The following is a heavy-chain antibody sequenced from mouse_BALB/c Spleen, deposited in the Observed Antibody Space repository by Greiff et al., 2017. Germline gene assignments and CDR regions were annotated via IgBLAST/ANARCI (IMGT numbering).Heavy chain of an antibody. CDR2: ISSGSSTI. D-gene: IGHD2-4*01. Sequence: DVMLVESGGGLVQPGGSRKLSCAASGFTFSSFGMHWVRQAPEKGLEWVAYISSGSSTIYYADTVKGRFTISRDNPKNTLFLQMTSLRSEDTAMYYCAKGDYPYYAMDYWGQGTSVTVSS. J-gene: IGHJ4*01. V-gene: IGHV5-17*02. CDR3: AKGDYPYYAMDY. CDR1: GFTFSSFG.